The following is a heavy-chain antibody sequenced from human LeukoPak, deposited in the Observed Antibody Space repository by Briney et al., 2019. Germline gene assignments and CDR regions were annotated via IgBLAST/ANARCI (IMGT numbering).Heavy chain of an antibody. V-gene: IGHV4-59*08. D-gene: IGHD6-6*01. J-gene: IGHJ4*02. CDR2: IYYSGST. Sequence: SSETLSLTCTVSGGSISIYYWSWIRQPPGKGLEWIGYIYYSGSTNYNPSLKSRVTISVDTSKNQFSLNLNSVTAADTAVYYWARQGAKGSSWYFDSWGQGTLVTVSS. CDR3: ARQGAKGSSWYFDS. CDR1: GGSISIYY.